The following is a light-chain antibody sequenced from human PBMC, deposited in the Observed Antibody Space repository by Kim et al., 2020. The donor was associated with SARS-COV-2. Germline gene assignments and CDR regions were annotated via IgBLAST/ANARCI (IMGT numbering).Light chain of an antibody. J-gene: IGLJ2*01. Sequence: SSELTQDPAVSVALGQTVRITCQGDSLRRFYATWYQQKPGQAPILFIHCKNNRPSGIPDRFSCSSSGNTASLTITGTQAGYEADYYCNSRDSNDNVVFGG. CDR1: SLRRFY. V-gene: IGLV3-19*01. CDR3: NSRDSNDNVV. CDR2: CKN.